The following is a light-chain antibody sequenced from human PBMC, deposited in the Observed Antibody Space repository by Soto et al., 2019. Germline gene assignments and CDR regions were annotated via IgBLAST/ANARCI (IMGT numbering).Light chain of an antibody. CDR3: QQYNKWPRT. V-gene: IGKV3-15*01. Sequence: EIVMTQSPATLSVSPGERATLSCRASQSVSSNLAWYQQKPGQAPRLLIYGASTRATGIPARFSGSRSGTEVTLTIRSLESEDFAVYYCQQYNKWPRTVGQGTKVEIK. CDR1: QSVSSN. CDR2: GAS. J-gene: IGKJ1*01.